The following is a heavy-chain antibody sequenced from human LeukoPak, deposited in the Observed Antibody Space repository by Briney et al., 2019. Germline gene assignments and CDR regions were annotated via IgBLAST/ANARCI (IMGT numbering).Heavy chain of an antibody. Sequence: PGGSLRLSCAASGFTFSSYSMNWVRQAPGKGLEWVSIIYSGGNTDYTDSVKGRFTISRDNSKNTVYLQMNSLRAEDTAVYYCATNTYYYGSGSYDYWGQGTLVTVSS. CDR2: IYSGGNT. J-gene: IGHJ4*02. D-gene: IGHD3-10*01. CDR1: GFTFSSYS. V-gene: IGHV3-53*01. CDR3: ATNTYYYGSGSYDY.